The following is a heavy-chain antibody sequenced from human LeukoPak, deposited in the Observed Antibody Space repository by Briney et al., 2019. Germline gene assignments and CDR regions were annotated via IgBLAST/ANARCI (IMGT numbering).Heavy chain of an antibody. CDR1: GFTFSNYA. CDR2: ISYDGSTK. Sequence: GGSLRLSCEASGFTFSNYAMHWVRRAPGKGLEWVARISYDGSTKHYADSVKGRFTISRDNSKNTLSLQINSLRSEDTAVYYCAKDLHYYGPGSSPQYWGQGTLVTVSS. D-gene: IGHD3-10*01. CDR3: AKDLHYYGPGSSPQY. V-gene: IGHV3-30*18. J-gene: IGHJ4*02.